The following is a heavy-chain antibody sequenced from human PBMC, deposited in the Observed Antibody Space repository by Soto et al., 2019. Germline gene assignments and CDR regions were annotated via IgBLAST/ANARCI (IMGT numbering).Heavy chain of an antibody. J-gene: IGHJ3*02. V-gene: IGHV3-74*01. D-gene: IGHD2-15*01. CDR1: GFTFSTYW. CDR2: INSDGSST. CDR3: ARVRCSGGSCRDAYDI. Sequence: EVKQVESGGGLVQPGGSQSHACAASGFTFSTYWMHWVRQAPGKRLVWVSRINSDGSSTSYAESVKGRFPITRDNDKNTLYLQMNSLRAEDTAMYYCARVRCSGGSCRDAYDIWGQGTMVTVSS.